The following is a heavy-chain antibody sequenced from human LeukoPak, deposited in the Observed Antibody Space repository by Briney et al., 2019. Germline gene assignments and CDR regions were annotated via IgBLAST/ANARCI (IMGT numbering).Heavy chain of an antibody. Sequence: PSETLSLTCTVSGGSISSSSYYWDWIRQPPGKGLEWIGSIYYSGSTYYNPSLKSRVTISVDTSKNQFSLKLSSVTAADTAVYYCARLQRNYYDSSGYRRDAFDIWGQGTMVTVSS. CDR1: GGSISSSSYY. CDR2: IYYSGST. CDR3: ARLQRNYYDSSGYRRDAFDI. V-gene: IGHV4-39*01. J-gene: IGHJ3*02. D-gene: IGHD3-22*01.